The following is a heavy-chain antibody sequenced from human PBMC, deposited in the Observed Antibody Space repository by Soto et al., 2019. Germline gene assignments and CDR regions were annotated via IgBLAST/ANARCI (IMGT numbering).Heavy chain of an antibody. D-gene: IGHD3-3*01. Sequence: PGGSLRLSCAASGFTFSSYWMSWVRQAPGKGLEWVANIKQDGSEKYYVDSVKGRFTISRDNAKNSLYLQMNSLRAEDTAVYYCARFLREFWSGYYYYMDVWGKGTTVTVSS. CDR2: IKQDGSEK. CDR3: ARFLREFWSGYYYYMDV. CDR1: GFTFSSYW. J-gene: IGHJ6*03. V-gene: IGHV3-7*01.